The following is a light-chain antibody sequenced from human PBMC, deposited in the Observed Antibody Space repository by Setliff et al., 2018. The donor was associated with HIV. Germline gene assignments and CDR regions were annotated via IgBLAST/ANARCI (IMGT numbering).Light chain of an antibody. Sequence: QSALTQPASVSRSPGQSITISCTGTSSDVGTYNLVSWYQQHPGKAPKLMIYEVSKRPSGVPDRFSGSKSGNTASLTVSGLQAEDEADYYCSSYAGSNNVFGTGTKVTVL. CDR2: EVS. V-gene: IGLV2-8*01. CDR3: SSYAGSNNV. J-gene: IGLJ1*01. CDR1: SSDVGTYNL.